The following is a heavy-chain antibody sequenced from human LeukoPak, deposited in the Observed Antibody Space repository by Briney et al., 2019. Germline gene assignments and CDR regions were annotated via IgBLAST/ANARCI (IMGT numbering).Heavy chain of an antibody. Sequence: ASVRVSCKASGYTFTNYGISWVRQAPGQGLEWMGWISAYNGNTNYAQKLQGRVTMTTDTSTSTAYMELRSLRSDDTAVYYCARITLYYYGSGSYYKGGYYFDYWGQGTLVTVSS. CDR2: ISAYNGNT. CDR3: ARITLYYYGSGSYYKGGYYFDY. J-gene: IGHJ4*02. D-gene: IGHD3-10*01. CDR1: GYTFTNYG. V-gene: IGHV1-18*01.